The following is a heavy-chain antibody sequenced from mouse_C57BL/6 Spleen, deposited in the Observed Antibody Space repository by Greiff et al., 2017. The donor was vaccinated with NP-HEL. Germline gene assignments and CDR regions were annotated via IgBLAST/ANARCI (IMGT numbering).Heavy chain of an antibody. CDR1: GYAFSSSW. V-gene: IGHV1-82*01. J-gene: IGHJ4*01. Sequence: VQLVESGPELVKPGASVKISCKASGYAFSSSWMNWVKQRPGKGLEWIGRIYPGDGDTNYNGKFKGKATLTADKSSSTAYMQLSSLTSEDSAVYFCARSLWEEGYAMDYWGQGTSVTVSS. CDR3: ARSLWEEGYAMDY. CDR2: IYPGDGDT. D-gene: IGHD1-1*02.